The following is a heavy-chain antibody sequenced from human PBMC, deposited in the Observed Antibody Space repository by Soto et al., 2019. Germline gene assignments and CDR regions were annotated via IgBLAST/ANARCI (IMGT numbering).Heavy chain of an antibody. CDR3: AGGSEQLVPIYYYYYGMDV. CDR2: INHSGST. J-gene: IGHJ6*02. Sequence: SETLSLTCAVYGGSFSGYYWSWIRQPPGKGLEWIGEINHSGSTNYNPSLKSRVTISVDTSKNQFSLKLSSVTAADTAVYYCAGGSEQLVPIYYYYYGMDVWGQGTTVTVSS. D-gene: IGHD6-6*01. V-gene: IGHV4-34*01. CDR1: GGSFSGYY.